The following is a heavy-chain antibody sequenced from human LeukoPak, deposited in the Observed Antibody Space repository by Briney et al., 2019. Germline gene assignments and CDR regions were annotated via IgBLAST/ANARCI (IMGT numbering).Heavy chain of an antibody. CDR2: ISYTGST. V-gene: IGHV4-59*08. CDR3: ARHFTVGGNYYFGH. Sequence: PSETLSLTCTVSSDSIPSPYWSWIRQSPGKGLEWIAFISYTGSTRYNPSFKSRVTVSIDTSKNQFSLRLTSVTAAGTAVYYCARHFTVGGNYYFGHWDQGTPVTVSS. J-gene: IGHJ4*02. D-gene: IGHD3-10*01. CDR1: SDSIPSPY.